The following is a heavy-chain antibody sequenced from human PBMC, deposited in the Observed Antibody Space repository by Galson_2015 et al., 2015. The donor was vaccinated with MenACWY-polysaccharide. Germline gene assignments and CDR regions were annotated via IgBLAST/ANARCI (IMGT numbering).Heavy chain of an antibody. V-gene: IGHV4-39*01. D-gene: IGHD2-2*01. Sequence: ATLSLTCTVSSGSISSRGHHWGWIRQPPGKGLEWIGIVYYSGNTYYNPSLESRVTISVDTSKNQFSLKLNSVTAADTALYYCARAPTPYCSSTSCFNKYAFDIWGQGTMVTVSS. CDR2: VYYSGNT. CDR3: ARAPTPYCSSTSCFNKYAFDI. J-gene: IGHJ3*02. CDR1: SGSISSRGHH.